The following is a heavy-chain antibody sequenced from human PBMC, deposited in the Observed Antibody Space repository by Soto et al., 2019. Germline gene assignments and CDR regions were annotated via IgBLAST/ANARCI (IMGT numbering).Heavy chain of an antibody. CDR2: IYPGDSDT. D-gene: IGHD6-6*01. CDR3: ARSGSPIAAPDY. Sequence: PXESLTISGKGSGYSFTSYWIGLVRQMPGKGLEWMGIIYPGDSDTRYSPSFQGQVTISADKSISTAYLQWSSLKASDTAMYYCARSGSPIAAPDYWGQGTLVTVSS. V-gene: IGHV5-51*01. CDR1: GYSFTSYW. J-gene: IGHJ4*02.